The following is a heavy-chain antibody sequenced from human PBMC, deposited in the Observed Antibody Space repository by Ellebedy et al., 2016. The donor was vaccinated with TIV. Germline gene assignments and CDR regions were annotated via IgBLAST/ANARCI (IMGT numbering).Heavy chain of an antibody. CDR1: GMTFSAYA. CDR3: ANPFGYCKKATCNNNLYFEL. Sequence: PGGSLRLSCTTSGMTFSAYAMSWVPQAPGKGLAWVSSINTQGGAAYYAASVRGRFIISSDDSRETMWLQMSSLTAEDTAMYYCANPFGYCKKATCNNNLYFELWGRGTLVTVSS. J-gene: IGHJ2*01. D-gene: IGHD2-2*03. V-gene: IGHV3-23*01. CDR2: INTQGGAA.